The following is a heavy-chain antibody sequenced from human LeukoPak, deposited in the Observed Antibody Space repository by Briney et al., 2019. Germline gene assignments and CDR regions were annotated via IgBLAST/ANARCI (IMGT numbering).Heavy chain of an antibody. CDR3: ARKNYDFLSGGPKHFGY. CDR1: RFSFRNYW. CDR2: IKQDGSEK. J-gene: IGHJ4*02. Sequence: GGSMRLSCAASRFSFRNYWMSWVRQAPGKGLEWVADIKQDGSEKNYVDSVKGRFTISRDNAKNSLSLQMNSLRAEDTAVYYCARKNYDFLSGGPKHFGYWGQGTLVTVSS. D-gene: IGHD3-3*01. V-gene: IGHV3-7*01.